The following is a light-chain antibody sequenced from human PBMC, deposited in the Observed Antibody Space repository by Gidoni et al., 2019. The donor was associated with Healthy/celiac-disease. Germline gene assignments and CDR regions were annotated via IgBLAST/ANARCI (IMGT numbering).Light chain of an antibody. Sequence: QSALPHPASVSGSPGQSITISCTGTSSDVRGYTYVSWYQQPPGKAPKRMIYEVSNRPSGVSNRFSGSKSGNTASLTISGLQAEDEADYYCSSYTSSSVVFGGGTKLTVL. CDR1: SSDVRGYTY. J-gene: IGLJ2*01. V-gene: IGLV2-14*01. CDR2: EVS. CDR3: SSYTSSSVV.